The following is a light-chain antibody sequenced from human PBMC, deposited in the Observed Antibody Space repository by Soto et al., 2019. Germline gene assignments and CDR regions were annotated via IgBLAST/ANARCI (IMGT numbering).Light chain of an antibody. CDR1: QSVTSSF. CDR2: GAS. V-gene: IGKV3-20*01. Sequence: EIVLTQSPGTLSLSPGERATLSCSASQSVTSSFLAWYQQKAGQAPRLLIYGASSRATGVPDRFSGSGSGTDFSLTINRLEPEDFAVYYCQQYGSSPKTFGQGTKVDIK. CDR3: QQYGSSPKT. J-gene: IGKJ1*01.